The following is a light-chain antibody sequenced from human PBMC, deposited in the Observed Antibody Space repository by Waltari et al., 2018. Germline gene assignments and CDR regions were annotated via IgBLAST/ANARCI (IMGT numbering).Light chain of an antibody. V-gene: IGLV3-10*01. CDR3: YSTDSRGDHQV. J-gene: IGLJ2*01. Sequence: SYELTQPPSVSVSPGQTARITCSGDALPKKYAYWYQQKSGQAPVLVIFEDSKRPSGHPGRLSGSSSGKVATLTISGAQVEDEADYYCYSTDSRGDHQVFGGGTKLTVL. CDR1: ALPKKY. CDR2: EDS.